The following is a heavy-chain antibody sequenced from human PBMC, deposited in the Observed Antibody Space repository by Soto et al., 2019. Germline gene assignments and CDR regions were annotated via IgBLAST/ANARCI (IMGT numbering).Heavy chain of an antibody. CDR1: GYTFTRYG. J-gene: IGHJ6*02. CDR2: ISCYNGDT. Sequence: QGHLVQSEAEVKKSGASVKVSCKASGYTFTRYGISWVRQDPGQGLEWMGWISCYNGDTNYAQKFQGRVSMTIDTSTTTAYMELRSLRSDDTAVYYCAKNGQPPYYYYGLDVWGQGTKVTVS. V-gene: IGHV1-18*01. D-gene: IGHD2-8*01. CDR3: AKNGQPPYYYYGLDV.